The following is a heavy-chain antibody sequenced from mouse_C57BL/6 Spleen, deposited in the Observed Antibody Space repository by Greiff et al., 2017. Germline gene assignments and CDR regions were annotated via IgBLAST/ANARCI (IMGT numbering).Heavy chain of an antibody. CDR1: GFTFSSYA. J-gene: IGHJ3*01. CDR2: ISDGGSYT. D-gene: IGHD1-1*01. V-gene: IGHV5-4*01. CDR3: ARDGGSSYWFAY. Sequence: EVQRVESGGGLVKPGGSLKLSCAASGFTFSSYAMSWVRQTPEKRLEWVATISDGGSYTYYPDNVKGRFTISRDNAKNNLYLQMSHLKSEDTAMYYCARDGGSSYWFAYWGQGTLVTVSA.